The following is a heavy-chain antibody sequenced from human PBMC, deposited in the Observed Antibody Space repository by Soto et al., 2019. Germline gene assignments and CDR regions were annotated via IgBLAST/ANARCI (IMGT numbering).Heavy chain of an antibody. CDR1: GGSIGSSNYY. J-gene: IGHJ4*02. V-gene: IGHV4-39*01. D-gene: IGHD5-18*01. CDR3: ARHVPDTTTGTYSFDS. CDR2: RRYSGST. Sequence: ETLSLTCSVSGGSIGSSNYYWGWIRHPPGKGLEWIGSRRYSGSTFYNPSLRSRVTMSVDTSKNHFSLNLSSVTAADTAVYYCARHVPDTTTGTYSFDSWGQGTLVTVSS.